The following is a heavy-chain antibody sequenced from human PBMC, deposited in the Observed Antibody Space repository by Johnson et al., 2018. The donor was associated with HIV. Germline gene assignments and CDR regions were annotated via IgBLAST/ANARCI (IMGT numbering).Heavy chain of an antibody. CDR2: ISGSGGTI. V-gene: IGHV3-48*04. J-gene: IGHJ3*02. CDR1: GFTFSYHG. D-gene: IGHD2-15*01. Sequence: VQLVESGGGLVQPGGSLRLSCRTFGFTFSYHGMHWVRQAPGKGLEWVSYISGSGGTIYSADSVQGRFTISRDNARNSLYLQMNSLRVEDTAVYYCARSKDCSGGSCPDAFDIWGQGTMVIVSS. CDR3: ARSKDCSGGSCPDAFDI.